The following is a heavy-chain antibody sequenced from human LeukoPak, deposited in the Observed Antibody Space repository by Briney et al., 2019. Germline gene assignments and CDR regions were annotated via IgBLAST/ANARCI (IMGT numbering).Heavy chain of an antibody. Sequence: ASVKVSCKASGYTFTSYGISWVRQAPGQGLEWMGWISAYNGNTNYAQKFQGRVTMTTDTSTSTAYMELRSLRSDDTAVYYCARNRKYQLPDNWFDPWGQGTLVTVSS. CDR3: ARNRKYQLPDNWFDP. V-gene: IGHV1-18*04. CDR2: ISAYNGNT. CDR1: GYTFTSYG. D-gene: IGHD2-2*01. J-gene: IGHJ5*02.